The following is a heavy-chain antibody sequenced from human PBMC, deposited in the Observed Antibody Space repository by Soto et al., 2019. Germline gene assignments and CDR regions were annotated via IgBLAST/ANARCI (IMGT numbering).Heavy chain of an antibody. V-gene: IGHV3-30-3*01. CDR2: ILYDGSNK. J-gene: IGHJ6*02. D-gene: IGHD3-9*01. CDR3: ARDLKKYYDILTGYYKNYYYYGMDV. Sequence: GGSLRLSCAASGFTFSSYAMHWVRQAPGKGLEWVAVILYDGSNKYYADSVKGRFIISRDNSKNTLYLQMNSLRAEDTAVYYCARDLKKYYDILTGYYKNYYYYGMDVWGQGTTVTVS. CDR1: GFTFSSYA.